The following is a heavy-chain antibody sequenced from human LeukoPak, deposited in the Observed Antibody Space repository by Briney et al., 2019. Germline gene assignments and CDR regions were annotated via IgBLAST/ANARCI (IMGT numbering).Heavy chain of an antibody. CDR1: GFTVSSNY. CDR3: ARESDIAGDDY. CDR2: INSDGSST. J-gene: IGHJ4*02. V-gene: IGHV3-74*01. Sequence: GGSLRLSCAASGFTVSSNYMSWVRQAPGKGPVWVSRINSDGSSTSYADSVKGRFTISRDNAKNTLYLQMNSLRAEDTAVYYCARESDIAGDDYWGQGTLVTVSS. D-gene: IGHD3-16*01.